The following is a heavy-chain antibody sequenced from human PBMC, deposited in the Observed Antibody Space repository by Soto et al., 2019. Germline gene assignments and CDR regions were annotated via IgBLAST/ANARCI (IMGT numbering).Heavy chain of an antibody. CDR1: GFTLSSYA. CDR2: ISYDGSHK. D-gene: IGHD6-6*01. Sequence: GGSLRLPCAASGFTLSSYAMHWVRQAPGKGLEWVAVISYDGSHKYYADSVKGRFTISRDNSKNTLYLQMNSLRAEDTAVYYCARDSSLSPYYYYGMDVWGQGTTVTVSS. CDR3: ARDSSLSPYYYYGMDV. V-gene: IGHV3-30-3*01. J-gene: IGHJ6*02.